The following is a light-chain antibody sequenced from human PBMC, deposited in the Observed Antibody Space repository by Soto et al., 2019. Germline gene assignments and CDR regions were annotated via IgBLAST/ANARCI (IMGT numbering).Light chain of an antibody. Sequence: QSVLTQPPSVSAAPGQKVTISCSGSSANIGNNYVSWYQHLPGTAPKLVIYDSDKRPSEIPDRFSGSKYGTSATLDITGLQTGDEADYYCGAWDGSLSVVLFGGGTQLNVL. CDR1: SANIGNNY. V-gene: IGLV1-51*01. J-gene: IGLJ2*01. CDR3: GAWDGSLSVVL. CDR2: DSD.